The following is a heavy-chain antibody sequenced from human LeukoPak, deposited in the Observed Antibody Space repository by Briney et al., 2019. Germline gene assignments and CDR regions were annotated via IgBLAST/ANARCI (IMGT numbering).Heavy chain of an antibody. J-gene: IGHJ4*02. Sequence: GGSLRLSCAASGFTFSSYGMSWVRQAPGKGLEWVSAISGSGGSTYYADSVKGRFTISRDNSKNTLYLQMNSLRAEDTAVYYCAKVGTYYYDSSGLYFDYWGQGTLVTVSS. CDR1: GFTFSSYG. CDR2: ISGSGGST. V-gene: IGHV3-23*01. CDR3: AKVGTYYYDSSGLYFDY. D-gene: IGHD3-22*01.